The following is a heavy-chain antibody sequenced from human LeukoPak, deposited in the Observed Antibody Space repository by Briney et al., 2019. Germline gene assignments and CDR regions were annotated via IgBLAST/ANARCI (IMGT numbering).Heavy chain of an antibody. CDR2: IYYSGST. J-gene: IGHJ4*02. V-gene: IGHV4-59*12. D-gene: IGHD6-13*01. Sequence: SETLSLTCTVSGGSISSYYWSWIRQPPGKGLEWIWYIYYSGSTYYNPSLKSRVTISVDTSKNQFSLQLNSVAPEDAAVYFCAREGSIWYSFDYWGQGTLVTVSS. CDR1: GGSISSYY. CDR3: AREGSIWYSFDY.